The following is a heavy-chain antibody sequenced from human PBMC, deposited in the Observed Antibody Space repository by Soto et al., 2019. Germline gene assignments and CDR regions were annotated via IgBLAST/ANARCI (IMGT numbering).Heavy chain of an antibody. CDR2: INPSGGGT. CDR1: GYTFTTYF. D-gene: IGHD3-16*01. J-gene: IGHJ4*02. Sequence: XSVKVSCKASGYTFTTYFMHWLRQAPGQGLEWMGIINPSGGGTEYAQKFQGRVTMTRDTSTSTVHMEVRSLRSEDTAVYYCARGLEYMSSTTLGYWGQGTLVTVSS. V-gene: IGHV1-46*01. CDR3: ARGLEYMSSTTLGY.